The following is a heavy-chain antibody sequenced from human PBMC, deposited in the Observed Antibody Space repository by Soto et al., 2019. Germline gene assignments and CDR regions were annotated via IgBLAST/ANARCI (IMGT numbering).Heavy chain of an antibody. CDR3: ARVPGRIAAAGGYYYYGMDV. CDR1: GGSFSGYY. CDR2: INHSGST. J-gene: IGHJ6*02. Sequence: SETLSLTCAVYGGSFSGYYWSWIRQPPGKGLEWIGEINHSGSTNYNPALKSRVTISVDTSKNHFSLKLSSVTAADTAVYYCARVPGRIAAAGGYYYYGMDVWGQGTTVTSP. D-gene: IGHD6-13*01. V-gene: IGHV4-34*01.